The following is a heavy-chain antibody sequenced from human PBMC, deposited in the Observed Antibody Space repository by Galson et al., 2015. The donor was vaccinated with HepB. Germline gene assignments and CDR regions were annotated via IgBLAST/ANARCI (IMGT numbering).Heavy chain of an antibody. D-gene: IGHD3-10*01. CDR3: ASSITMVRGVIGRPPHY. CDR2: INAGNGNT. CDR1: GYTFTSYA. J-gene: IGHJ4*02. Sequence: SVKVSCKASGYTFTSYATHWVRQAPGQRLEWMGWINAGNGNTKYSQKFQGRVTITRDTSASTAYMELSSLRSEDTAVYYCASSITMVRGVIGRPPHYWGQGTLVTVSS. V-gene: IGHV1-3*01.